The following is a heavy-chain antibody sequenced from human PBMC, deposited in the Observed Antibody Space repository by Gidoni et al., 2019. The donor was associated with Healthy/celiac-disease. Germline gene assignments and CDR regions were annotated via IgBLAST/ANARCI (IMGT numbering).Heavy chain of an antibody. J-gene: IGHJ3*02. CDR1: VRSFSGYY. D-gene: IGHD1-26*01. CDR2: INHSGST. V-gene: IGHV4-34*01. CDR3: ARGDSGSYPDAFDI. Sequence: QVQLQQWCAGLLKPSETLSLTCAVYVRSFSGYYWRWIRQPPGKGLEWIGEINHSGSTNYNPSLKSRVTISVDTSKNQFSRKLSSVTAADTAVYYCARGDSGSYPDAFDIWGQGTMVTVSS.